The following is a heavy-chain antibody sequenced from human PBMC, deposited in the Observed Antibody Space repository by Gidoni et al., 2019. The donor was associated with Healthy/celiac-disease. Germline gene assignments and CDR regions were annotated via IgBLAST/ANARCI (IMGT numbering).Heavy chain of an antibody. D-gene: IGHD6-13*01. Sequence: EVRLVESGGGLVQPGGSLRLSCAASGFPFRSYLMSWVRQAPGKGLEWVANIKQDGSEKYYVDSVKGRFTISRDNAKNSLYLQMNSLRAEDTAVYYCARDPGSSWYYYYYYGMDVWGKGTTVTVSS. CDR2: IKQDGSEK. CDR1: GFPFRSYL. V-gene: IGHV3-7*05. CDR3: ARDPGSSWYYYYYYGMDV. J-gene: IGHJ6*04.